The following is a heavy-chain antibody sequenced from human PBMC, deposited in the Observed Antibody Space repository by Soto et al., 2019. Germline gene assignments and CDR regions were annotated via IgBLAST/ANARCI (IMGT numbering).Heavy chain of an antibody. D-gene: IGHD3-22*01. CDR3: ARGLRDSTYYYDSSGYYYYGMDV. Sequence: ASVKVSCKASGYTFTSYYMHWVRQAPGQGLEWMGIINPSGGSTNYAQKFQGRVTITADESTSTAYMELSSLRSEDTAVYYCARGLRDSTYYYDSSGYYYYGMDVWGQGTTVTVSS. CDR2: INPSGGST. CDR1: GYTFTSYY. V-gene: IGHV1-46*01. J-gene: IGHJ6*02.